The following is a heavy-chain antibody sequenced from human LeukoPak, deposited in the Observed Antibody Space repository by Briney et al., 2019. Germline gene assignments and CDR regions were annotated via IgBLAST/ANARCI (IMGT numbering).Heavy chain of an antibody. CDR2: INHSGST. Sequence: SGTLSLTCAVYGGSFSGYYWSWIRQPPGKGLEWIGEINHSGSTNYNPSLKSRVTISVDTSKNQFSLKLSSVTAADTAVYYCARGRIQLWLRAFDIWGQGTMVTVSS. CDR3: ARGRIQLWLRAFDI. V-gene: IGHV4-34*01. CDR1: GGSFSGYY. D-gene: IGHD5-18*01. J-gene: IGHJ3*02.